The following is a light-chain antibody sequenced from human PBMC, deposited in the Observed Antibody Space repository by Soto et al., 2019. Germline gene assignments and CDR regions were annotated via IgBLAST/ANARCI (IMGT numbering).Light chain of an antibody. CDR1: QSISSY. CDR2: AAS. CDR3: QQSYSTPRS. V-gene: IGKV1-39*01. Sequence: DIQMTQSPSSLSASVGDRVTITCRASQSISSYLNWYQQKPGKAPKLLIYAASSLQSGVPSRFRGRGSGTDFTLPIRSLQPEDFATYYCQQSYSTPRSFGQGTKVEIK. J-gene: IGKJ1*01.